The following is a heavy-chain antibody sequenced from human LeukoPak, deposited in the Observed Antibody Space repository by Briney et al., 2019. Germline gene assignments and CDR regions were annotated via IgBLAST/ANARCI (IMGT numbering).Heavy chain of an antibody. CDR3: AKSEVYYFGTSGGFDY. Sequence: GGSLRLSCAASGFTFDDYTMHWVRQAPGKGLEWVSLISWDGGSTYYADSVKGRFTISRDNSENTVYLQMNSLRAEDTAVYYCAKSEVYYFGTSGGFDYWGQGTLVTVAS. CDR2: ISWDGGST. D-gene: IGHD3-22*01. V-gene: IGHV3-43*01. J-gene: IGHJ4*02. CDR1: GFTFDDYT.